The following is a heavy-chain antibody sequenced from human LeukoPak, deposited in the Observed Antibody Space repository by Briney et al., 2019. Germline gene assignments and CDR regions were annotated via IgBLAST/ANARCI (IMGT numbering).Heavy chain of an antibody. CDR3: ARDTRTMTAVTRGQHYYYGLDV. CDR1: GYTFTNYY. V-gene: IGHV1-46*01. J-gene: IGHJ6*02. CDR2: INPSDGGT. D-gene: IGHD4-17*01. Sequence: ASVKVSCKASGYTFTNYYLHWVRQAPGHGLEWMAVINPSDGGTYYEQKLQGRVTVTRDTSTSTVYMELSSLRSEDTAVYYCARDTRTMTAVTRGQHYYYGLDVWGQGTTVTVSS.